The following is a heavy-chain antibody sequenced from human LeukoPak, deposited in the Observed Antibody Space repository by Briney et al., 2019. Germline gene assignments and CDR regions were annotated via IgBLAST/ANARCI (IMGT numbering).Heavy chain of an antibody. Sequence: SETLFLTCTVSGGSIKGYHWSWIRQPPGKGLEWIGYIYSNEATEYKPSLKSRVTISADTSKNQFSLKLTSVSAADTAIYYCARRNDFHIWGQGTMVTVSS. CDR1: GGSIKGYH. CDR2: IYSNEAT. V-gene: IGHV4-4*08. CDR3: ARRNDFHI. J-gene: IGHJ3*02.